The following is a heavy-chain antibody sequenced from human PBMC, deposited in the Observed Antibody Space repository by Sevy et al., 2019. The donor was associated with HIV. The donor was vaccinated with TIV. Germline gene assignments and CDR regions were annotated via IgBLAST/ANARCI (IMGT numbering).Heavy chain of an antibody. J-gene: IGHJ4*02. CDR1: GFTSSSYA. V-gene: IGHV3-23*01. CDR2: LSDSGVST. CDR3: ARDRATSATGTLFDY. D-gene: IGHD3-9*01. Sequence: GGSLRLSCAPSGFTSSSYAMSWVRQPPGRGLEWVSTLSDSGVSTYYVDSVNGRFTISRDNSKNILYLQMNSLRAEDTAVYYCARDRATSATGTLFDYWGQGTLVTVSS.